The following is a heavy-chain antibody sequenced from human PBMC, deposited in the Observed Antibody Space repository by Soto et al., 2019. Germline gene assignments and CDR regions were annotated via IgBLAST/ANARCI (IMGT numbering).Heavy chain of an antibody. CDR2: VFYTGRA. CDR1: GGCRVINN. V-gene: IGHV4-59*01. CDR3: ARDGDGRMTTNPYYYNGMDV. D-gene: IGHD4-4*01. Sequence: SGGCRVINNWSWIRQPPGKGLEWIGYVFYTGRANYNASLKSRVSISLDTSNYQFSLKLSSVTAADTAVYYCARDGDGRMTTNPYYYNGMDVWGPGTTVTVSS. J-gene: IGHJ6*02.